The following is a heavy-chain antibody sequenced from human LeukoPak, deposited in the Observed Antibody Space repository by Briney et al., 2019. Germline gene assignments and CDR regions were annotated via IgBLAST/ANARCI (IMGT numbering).Heavy chain of an antibody. V-gene: IGHV3-30-3*01. CDR1: GFIFSPYA. CDR3: ARVGTAMVTLFYFDY. D-gene: IGHD5-18*01. J-gene: IGHJ4*02. Sequence: GGSLRLSCSASGFIFSPYAMHWVRQAPGKGLEWVAVISYDGSNKYYADSVKGRFTISRDNSKNTLYLQMNSLRAEDTAVYYCARVGTAMVTLFYFDYWGQGTLVTVSS. CDR2: ISYDGSNK.